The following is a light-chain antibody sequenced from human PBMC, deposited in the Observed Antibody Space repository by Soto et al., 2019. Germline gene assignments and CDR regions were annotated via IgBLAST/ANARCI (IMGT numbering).Light chain of an antibody. CDR1: QSISTE. Sequence: EIVMTQSPATLSVSPGERATLSCRASQSISTELAWYQQKPGQPPRLLIYSASTRATGVPARFTGSGSGSEFNLTISGLLSEDFAVYYCQQGHNWPLTFGQGTRLEI. V-gene: IGKV3-15*01. CDR3: QQGHNWPLT. J-gene: IGKJ2*01. CDR2: SAS.